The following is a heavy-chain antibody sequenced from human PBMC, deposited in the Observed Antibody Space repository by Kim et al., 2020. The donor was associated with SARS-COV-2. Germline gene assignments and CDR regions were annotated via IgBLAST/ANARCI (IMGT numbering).Heavy chain of an antibody. Sequence: SETLSLTCTVSGGSISSGGYYWSWIRQHPGKGLEWIGYIYYSGSTYYNPSLKSRVTISVDTSKNQFSLKLSSVTAADTAVYYCARVIPSGGLRYFDWLPRRDAFDIWGRGTMVTVSS. CDR3: ARVIPSGGLRYFDWLPRRDAFDI. CDR2: IYYSGST. J-gene: IGHJ3*02. D-gene: IGHD3-9*01. CDR1: GGSISSGGYY. V-gene: IGHV4-31*03.